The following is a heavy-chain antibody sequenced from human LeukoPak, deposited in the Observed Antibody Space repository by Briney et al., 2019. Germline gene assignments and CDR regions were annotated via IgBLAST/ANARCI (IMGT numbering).Heavy chain of an antibody. V-gene: IGHV7-4-1*02. D-gene: IGHD3-10*01. J-gene: IGHJ4*02. CDR3: ARVGSGSGSYYWSDY. CDR2: INTNTGNP. Sequence: ASVKVSCKASGYTFTSYYMHWVRQAPGQGLEWMGWINTNTGNPTYAQGFTGRFVFSLDTSVSTAYLQISSLKAEDTAVYYCARVGSGSGSYYWSDYWGQGTLVTVSS. CDR1: GYTFTSYY.